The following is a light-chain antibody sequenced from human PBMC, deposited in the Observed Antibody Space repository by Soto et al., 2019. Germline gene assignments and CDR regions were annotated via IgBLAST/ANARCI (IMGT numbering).Light chain of an antibody. CDR2: DTE. CDR3: LLSYTGARGV. J-gene: IGLJ1*01. V-gene: IGLV7-46*01. Sequence: AVVTQEPSLNVSPGGTVTLTCGSSIGPVTSGHYPYWFQQKPGQAPRTLIFDTEHKHSWTPARFSGFLLGGKAALTLSGAQPEDEADYYCLLSYTGARGVFGPGTKLTVL. CDR1: IGPVTSGHY.